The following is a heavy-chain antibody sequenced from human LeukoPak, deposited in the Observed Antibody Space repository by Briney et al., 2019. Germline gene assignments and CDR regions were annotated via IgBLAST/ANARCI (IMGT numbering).Heavy chain of an antibody. D-gene: IGHD2-2*01. CDR3: ARDLSSYCSSTSCPLGY. CDR2: IYYSGST. Sequence: SETLSLTCTVSGGSISSYYWSWIRQPPGKGLEWIGYIYYSGSTNYNPSLKSRVTISVDTSKNQFSLKLSSVTAADTAVYYCARDLSSYCSSTSCPLGYWGQGTLVTVS. CDR1: GGSISSYY. V-gene: IGHV4-59*12. J-gene: IGHJ4*02.